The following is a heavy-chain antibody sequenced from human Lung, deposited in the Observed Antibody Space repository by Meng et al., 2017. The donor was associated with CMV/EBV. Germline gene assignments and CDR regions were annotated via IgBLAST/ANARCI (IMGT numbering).Heavy chain of an antibody. Sequence: VACKASGGTFSSYTISWVRQAPGQGLEWMGRIIPILGIANYAQKFQGRVTITADKSTSTAYMELSSLRSDDTAVYYCARLSGTISDYWGQGTLVTVSS. J-gene: IGHJ4*02. V-gene: IGHV1-69*02. CDR2: IIPILGIA. CDR3: ARLSGTISDY. D-gene: IGHD1-26*01. CDR1: GGTFSSYT.